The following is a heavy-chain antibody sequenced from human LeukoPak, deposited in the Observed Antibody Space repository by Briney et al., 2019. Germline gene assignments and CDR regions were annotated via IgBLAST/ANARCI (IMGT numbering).Heavy chain of an antibody. J-gene: IGHJ4*02. Sequence: GGSLRLSCAASGFTFSSYGMHWVRQAPGKGLEWVAVISYDVGKKYYADSVKGRFTISRDNSKNTLYLQMNSLRAEDTAVYYCARDYYDSSGYYPWGYWGQGTLVTVSS. CDR2: ISYDVGKK. CDR1: GFTFSSYG. CDR3: ARDYYDSSGYYPWGY. V-gene: IGHV3-30*03. D-gene: IGHD3-22*01.